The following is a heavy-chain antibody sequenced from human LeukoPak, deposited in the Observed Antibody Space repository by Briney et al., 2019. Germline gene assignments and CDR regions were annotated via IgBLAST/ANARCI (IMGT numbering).Heavy chain of an antibody. J-gene: IGHJ4*02. Sequence: PSETLSLTCTASGGSINTYYWSWIRQPPGKGLEWIGYIYYSGSTDYNPSLKSRVTISFGTSKNQFSLKLSSVTAADTAVYYCAREGQGASYFDYWGQGTLVTVSS. CDR3: AREGQGASYFDY. V-gene: IGHV4-59*01. CDR1: GGSINTYY. CDR2: IYYSGST. D-gene: IGHD4/OR15-4a*01.